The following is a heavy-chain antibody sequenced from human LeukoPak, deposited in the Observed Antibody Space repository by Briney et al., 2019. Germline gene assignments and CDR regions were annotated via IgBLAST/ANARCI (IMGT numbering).Heavy chain of an antibody. Sequence: GASVKVSCKASGYTFTGYYMHWVRQAAGQGLEWMGWIDPNSGGTNYAQKFQGRVTMTRDTSISTAYMELSRLRSDDTAVYYCARGGAGNIVVVPAAIHHWFDPWGQGTLVTVSS. CDR1: GYTFTGYY. CDR2: IDPNSGGT. CDR3: ARGGAGNIVVVPAAIHHWFDP. J-gene: IGHJ5*02. V-gene: IGHV1-2*02. D-gene: IGHD2-2*01.